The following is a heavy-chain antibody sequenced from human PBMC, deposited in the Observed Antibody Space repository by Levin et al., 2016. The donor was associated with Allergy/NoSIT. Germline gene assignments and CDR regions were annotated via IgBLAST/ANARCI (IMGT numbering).Heavy chain of an antibody. J-gene: IGHJ5*02. CDR3: ARGGYSNYGWFDP. CDR2: IIPIFGTA. D-gene: IGHD4-11*01. V-gene: IGHV1-69*13. Sequence: SVKVSCKASGGTFSSYAISWVRQAPGQGLEWMGGIIPIFGTANYAQKFQGRVTITADESTSTAYMELSSLRSEDTAVYYCARGGYSNYGWFDPWGQGTLVTVSS. CDR1: GGTFSSYA.